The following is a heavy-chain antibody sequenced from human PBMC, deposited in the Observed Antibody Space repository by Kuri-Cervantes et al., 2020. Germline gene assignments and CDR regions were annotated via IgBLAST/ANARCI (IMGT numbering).Heavy chain of an antibody. Sequence: SGPTLVKPTQTLTLTCTFSGFSLSTSAVAVGWIRQPPGKALDWLARIDWDDDKYYSTSLKTRLTISKDTTKNQVVLTMTNMDPVDTATYYCSRMGYGYNSYGMDVWGQGTTVTVSS. CDR1: GFSLSTSAVA. J-gene: IGHJ6*02. V-gene: IGHV2-70*11. CDR2: IDWDDDK. D-gene: IGHD5-24*01. CDR3: SRMGYGYNSYGMDV.